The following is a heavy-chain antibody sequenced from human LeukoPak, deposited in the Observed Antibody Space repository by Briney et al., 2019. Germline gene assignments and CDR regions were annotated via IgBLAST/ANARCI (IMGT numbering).Heavy chain of an antibody. CDR2: IYYSGST. V-gene: IGHV4-30-4*01. D-gene: IGHD2-2*01. J-gene: IGHJ6*02. CDR1: GGSISSGDYY. CDR3: ARTRDANAYYYYYGMDV. Sequence: SQTLSLTCTVSGGSISSGDYYWSWIRQPPGKGLEWIGYIYYSGSTYYSPSLKSRVTISVDTSKNQFSLKLSSVTATDTAVYYCARTRDANAYYYYYGMDVWGQGTTVTVSS.